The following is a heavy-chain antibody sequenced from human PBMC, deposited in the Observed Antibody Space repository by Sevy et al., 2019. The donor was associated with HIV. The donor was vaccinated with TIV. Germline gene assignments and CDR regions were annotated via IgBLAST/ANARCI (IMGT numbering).Heavy chain of an antibody. CDR3: AREGCTKPHDY. J-gene: IGHJ4*02. CDR1: GFTFSKNS. V-gene: IGHV3-23*01. Sequence: GGSLRLSCAASGFTFSKNSMSWVRQPPGKGLEWVSTLSFGCGEINYADSVKGRFTISRDNSKSSVYLQMNNLRPEDTAVYYCAREGCTKPHDYWGQGTLVTVS. CDR2: LSFGCGEI. D-gene: IGHD2-8*01.